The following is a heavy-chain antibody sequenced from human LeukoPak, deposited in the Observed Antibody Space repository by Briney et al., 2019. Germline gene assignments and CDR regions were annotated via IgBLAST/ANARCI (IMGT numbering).Heavy chain of an antibody. J-gene: IGHJ4*02. V-gene: IGHV1-2*02. CDR2: INPKSGGT. D-gene: IGHD5-24*01. CDR3: ARGIEMATIGDC. CDR1: GYTITGYY. Sequence: GASVKVSCKASGYTITGYYMHWVRQAPGQGLEWMGWINPKSGGTNYAQKFQGRVTMTRDTSISTAYMELSGLRSDDTAAYYCARGIEMATIGDCWGQGTLVTVSS.